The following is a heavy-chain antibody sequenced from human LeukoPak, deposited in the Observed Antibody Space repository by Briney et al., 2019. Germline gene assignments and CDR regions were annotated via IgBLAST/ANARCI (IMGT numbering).Heavy chain of an antibody. V-gene: IGHV4-59*01. CDR1: GGSISSYY. J-gene: IGHJ4*02. D-gene: IGHD5-24*01. Sequence: SETLSLTCTVSGGSISSYYWSWIRQPPGKGLGWIGYIYYSGSTNYNPSLKSRVTISVDTSKNQFSLKLSSVTAADTAVYYCARAGRDGYRGPHDYWGQGTLVTVSS. CDR2: IYYSGST. CDR3: ARAGRDGYRGPHDY.